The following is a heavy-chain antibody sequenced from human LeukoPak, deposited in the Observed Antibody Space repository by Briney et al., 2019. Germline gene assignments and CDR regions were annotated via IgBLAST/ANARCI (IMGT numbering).Heavy chain of an antibody. D-gene: IGHD3-10*02. CDR2: ISSSSSYT. V-gene: IGHV3-11*05. CDR1: GFIFSDYY. CDR3: ARELRSVQAFDI. Sequence: GGSLRLSCATSGFIFSDYYMSWIRQAPGKGLEWVSYISSSSSYTNYADSVKGRFTISRDNAKNSLYLQMSSLRAEDTAVYYCARELRSVQAFDIWGQGTMVTVSS. J-gene: IGHJ3*02.